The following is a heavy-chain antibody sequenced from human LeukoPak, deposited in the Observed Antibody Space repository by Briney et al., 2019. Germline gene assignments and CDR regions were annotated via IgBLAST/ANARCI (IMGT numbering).Heavy chain of an antibody. CDR2: IWSDGTNQ. D-gene: IGHD4-11*01. Sequence: GGSLTLSCVASQFRFPFSHYGMHWVRQAPGKGLEWVAVIWSDGTNQYYAASVKGRFTISRDNSKSTVYLQMNSLRAEDTAVYFCAKDTQRGFDYSNSLEYWGQGTLVTVSS. J-gene: IGHJ4*02. CDR1: QFRFPFSHYG. V-gene: IGHV3-33*06. CDR3: AKDTQRGFDYSNSLEY.